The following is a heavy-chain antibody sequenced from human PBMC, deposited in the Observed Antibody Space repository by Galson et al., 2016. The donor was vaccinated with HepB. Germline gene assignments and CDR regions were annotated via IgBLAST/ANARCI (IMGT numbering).Heavy chain of an antibody. CDR3: AKDLWTGQQLAYYFDY. D-gene: IGHD6-13*01. Sequence: SLRLSCAASEFTFSSYAISWVRQAPGKGPEWVSCISHNGVGTFYADSVKGRFTISRDNSKNTVYLQMNSLGAEDTAVYYCAKDLWTGQQLAYYFDYWGQGTLVTVSS. CDR2: ISHNGVGT. CDR1: EFTFSSYA. V-gene: IGHV3-23*01. J-gene: IGHJ4*02.